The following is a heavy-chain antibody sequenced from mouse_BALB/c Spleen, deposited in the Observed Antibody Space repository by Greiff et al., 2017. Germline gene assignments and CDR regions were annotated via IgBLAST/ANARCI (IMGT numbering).Heavy chain of an antibody. J-gene: IGHJ3*01. Sequence: EVKLMESGAELVKPGASVKLSCTASGFNIKDTYMHWVKQRPEQGLEWIGRIDPANGNTKYDPKFQGKATITADTSSNTAYLQLSSLTSEDTAVYYCARKGNYPAYWGQGTLVTVSA. CDR3: ARKGNYPAY. CDR1: GFNIKDTY. CDR2: IDPANGNT. V-gene: IGHV14-3*02. D-gene: IGHD1-1*02.